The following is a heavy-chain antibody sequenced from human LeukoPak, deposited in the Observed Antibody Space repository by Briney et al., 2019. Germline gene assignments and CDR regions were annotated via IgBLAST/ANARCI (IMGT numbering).Heavy chain of an antibody. J-gene: IGHJ4*02. D-gene: IGHD2-15*01. CDR2: FDPEDGET. CDR1: GYTLTELS. V-gene: IGHV1-24*01. CDR3: ATGKPTPYCSGGSCYSEFDY. Sequence: ASVKVSCKVSGYTLTELSMHWVRQAPGKGLEWMGGFDPEDGETIHAQKFQGRVTMTEDTSTDTAYMELSSLRSEDTAVYYCATGKPTPYCSGGSCYSEFDYWGQGTLVTVSS.